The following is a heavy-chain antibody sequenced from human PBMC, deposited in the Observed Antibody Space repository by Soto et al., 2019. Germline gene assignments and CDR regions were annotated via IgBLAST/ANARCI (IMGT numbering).Heavy chain of an antibody. CDR3: ARDGYHYGSFDY. D-gene: IGHD5-18*01. J-gene: IGHJ4*02. CDR2: INHSGGT. Sequence: QVQLQQWGAGLLKASETLSLTCGVYGGSFSDYYWSWIRQPPGKGLEWIGEINHSGGTSYNPSLKSLVTISVDTSKNQFSLKLNSVTAADTAVYYWARDGYHYGSFDYWGQGTLVTVSS. V-gene: IGHV4-34*01. CDR1: GGSFSDYY.